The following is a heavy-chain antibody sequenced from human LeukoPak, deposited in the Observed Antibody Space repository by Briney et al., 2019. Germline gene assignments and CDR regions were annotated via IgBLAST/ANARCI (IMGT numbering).Heavy chain of an antibody. Sequence: SQTLSLTCTLSGGSISGSIYYWAWIPRPPGKGLEWIGSGFYSGSAYYNPSLKSRLTISVGTPKNQFSLDLSSVTAADTAVYYCARLRGAMTPVTSDFDYWGQGTMVTVSS. V-gene: IGHV4-39*01. CDR3: ARLRGAMTPVTSDFDY. D-gene: IGHD4-17*01. J-gene: IGHJ4*02. CDR2: GFYSGSA. CDR1: GGSISGSIYY.